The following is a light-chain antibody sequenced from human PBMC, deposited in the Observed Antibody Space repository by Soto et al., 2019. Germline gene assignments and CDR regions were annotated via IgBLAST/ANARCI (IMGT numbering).Light chain of an antibody. CDR2: GVS. Sequence: IVLTPSPGPLSLSPLERATLSCRASQSVSSNYFAWYQPKPGQAPRLLYDGVSRTAAGIPTRFSSSGSGTDITPTISRLEPEDVAVYYWEQYGSLPRTFGQGTKVDI. CDR1: QSVSSNY. V-gene: IGKV3-20*01. J-gene: IGKJ1*01. CDR3: EQYGSLPRT.